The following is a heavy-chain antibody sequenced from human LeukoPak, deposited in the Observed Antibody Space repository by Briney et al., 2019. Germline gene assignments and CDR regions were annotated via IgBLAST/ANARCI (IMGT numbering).Heavy chain of an antibody. CDR2: INRNGGST. J-gene: IGHJ4*02. CDR3: ARGFRNGPFDC. D-gene: IGHD2-8*01. CDR1: GFTFSSSA. V-gene: IGHV3-20*04. Sequence: PGGSLRLSCAASGFTFSSSAMSWVRQAPGKGLEWVSGINRNGGSTDYADSVKGRFTISRDNAKNSHFLQMNSLRVEDTALYYCARGFRNGPFDCWGQGTLVTVSS.